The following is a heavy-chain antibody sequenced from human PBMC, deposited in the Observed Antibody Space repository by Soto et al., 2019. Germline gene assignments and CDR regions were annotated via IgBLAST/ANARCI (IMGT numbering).Heavy chain of an antibody. Sequence: PSETLSLTCTVSGGSISASSYYWGWIRQPPGKGLEWIGSMDYSGSTNYNPSLKSRVNISVDTSKKQFSLKLSSVTAADTAVFYCARDSAELFKGYYFDYWGQGTLVTVSS. V-gene: IGHV4-39*07. CDR3: ARDSAELFKGYYFDY. J-gene: IGHJ4*02. CDR2: MDYSGST. CDR1: GGSISASSYY. D-gene: IGHD1-26*01.